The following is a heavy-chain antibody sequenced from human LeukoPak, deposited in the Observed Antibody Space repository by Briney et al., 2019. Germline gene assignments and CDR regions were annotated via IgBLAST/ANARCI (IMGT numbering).Heavy chain of an antibody. D-gene: IGHD2-15*01. J-gene: IGHJ5*02. CDR2: IIPIFGTA. CDR1: GGTFSSYA. V-gene: IGHV1-69*05. Sequence: SVKVSCKASGGTFSSYAISWVRQAPGQGLEWMGRIIPIFGTANYAQKFQGRVTITTDESTRTAYMELSSVRSEDTAVYYCARGPYCSGGSCYRPKTNWFDPWGQGTLVTVSS. CDR3: ARGPYCSGGSCYRPKTNWFDP.